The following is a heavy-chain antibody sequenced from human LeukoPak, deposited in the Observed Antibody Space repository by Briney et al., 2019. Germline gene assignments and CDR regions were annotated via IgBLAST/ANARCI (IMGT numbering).Heavy chain of an antibody. CDR3: ARHEGYSYAFDY. V-gene: IGHV4-59*01. J-gene: IGHJ4*02. D-gene: IGHD5-18*01. CDR1: GGSISSYY. CDR2: IYYSGST. Sequence: SETLSLTCTVSGGSISSYYWSWIRQPPGKGLEWIGYIYYSGSTNYNPSPKSRVTISVDTSKNQFSLKLSSVTAADTAVYYCARHEGYSYAFDYWGQGTLVTVSS.